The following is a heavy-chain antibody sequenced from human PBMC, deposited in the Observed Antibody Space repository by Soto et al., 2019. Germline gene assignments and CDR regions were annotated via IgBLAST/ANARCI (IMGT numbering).Heavy chain of an antibody. J-gene: IGHJ4*02. D-gene: IGHD6-19*01. CDR2: IDAAGSGT. V-gene: IGHV3-74*03. CDR3: ATDKTVPGPSIFDY. CDR1: GFTFSTYW. Sequence: EVQLVESGGGLVQPGGSLRLSCAASGFTFSTYWMHWVRQSPGKGLVWVSRIDAAGSGTTYAGAVDVRFTISRDNAKNTLYLKMNSMRADDTAVYYCATDKTVPGPSIFDYCGQGTLVTVSS.